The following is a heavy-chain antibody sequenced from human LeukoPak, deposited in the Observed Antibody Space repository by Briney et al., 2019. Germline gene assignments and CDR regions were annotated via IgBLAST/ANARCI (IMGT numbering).Heavy chain of an antibody. CDR3: AKVMGCSSTSCYTGIDY. J-gene: IGHJ4*02. CDR2: ISSSSSYI. D-gene: IGHD2-2*02. Sequence: GGSLRLSCAASGFTFSSYNMNWVRQAPGKGLEWVSSISSSSSYIYYADSVKGRFTISRDNAKNSLYLQMNSLRAEDTAVYYCAKVMGCSSTSCYTGIDYWGQGTLVTVSS. CDR1: GFTFSSYN. V-gene: IGHV3-21*04.